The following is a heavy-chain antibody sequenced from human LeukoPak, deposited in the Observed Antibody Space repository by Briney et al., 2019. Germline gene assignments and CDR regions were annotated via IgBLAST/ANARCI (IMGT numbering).Heavy chain of an antibody. CDR2: INYSGST. CDR3: ANDIPPYNWFDP. CDR1: GGSISTYY. Sequence: SETLSLTCTVSGGSISTYYWSWIRQPPGKGLEWIGFINYSGSTNYNPSLKSRVTISVDTSKNQFSLKLSSVTAADTAVYYCANDIPPYNWFDPWGQGTLVTVSS. J-gene: IGHJ5*02. V-gene: IGHV4-59*01.